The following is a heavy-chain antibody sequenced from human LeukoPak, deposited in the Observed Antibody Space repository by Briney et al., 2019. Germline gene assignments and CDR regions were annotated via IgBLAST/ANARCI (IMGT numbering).Heavy chain of an antibody. Sequence: PGGSLRLSCAASGFTFSSYAMSWVRQAPGKGLEWVSAISGSGGSTYYADSVKGRFTISRDNSKNTLYLQMNSLRAEDTAVYYCAKDRLLYPLRHNWFDPWGQGTLVTVSS. J-gene: IGHJ5*02. V-gene: IGHV3-23*01. CDR2: ISGSGGST. D-gene: IGHD4-17*01. CDR1: GFTFSSYA. CDR3: AKDRLLYPLRHNWFDP.